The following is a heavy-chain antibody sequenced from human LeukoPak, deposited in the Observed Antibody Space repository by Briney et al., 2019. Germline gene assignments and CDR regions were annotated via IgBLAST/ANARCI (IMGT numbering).Heavy chain of an antibody. CDR2: INHSGST. CDR3: ARARPHTTYYYDSSGYYA. Sequence: SETLSLTCAVYGGSFSGYYWSWIRQPPGKGLEWIGEINHSGSTNYNPSLKSRVTISVDTSKNQFSLKLSSVTAADTAVYYRARARPHTTYYYDSSGYYAWGQGTLVTVSS. CDR1: GGSFSGYY. D-gene: IGHD3-22*01. V-gene: IGHV4-34*01. J-gene: IGHJ5*02.